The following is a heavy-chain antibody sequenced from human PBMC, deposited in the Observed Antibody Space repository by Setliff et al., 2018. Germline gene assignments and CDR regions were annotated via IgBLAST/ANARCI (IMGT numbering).Heavy chain of an antibody. CDR1: GGSISSSRYY. J-gene: IGHJ4*02. D-gene: IGHD3-3*01. V-gene: IGHV4-39*07. CDR2: INYSGST. CDR3: ARGRSNFWGYYFDY. Sequence: SETLSLTCTVSGGSISSSRYYWGWIRQPPGKGLEWIGSINYSGSTYYNPSLKSRVTISVDTSKNQFSLKLSSVTAADTAVYYCARGRSNFWGYYFDYWGQGTLVTVS.